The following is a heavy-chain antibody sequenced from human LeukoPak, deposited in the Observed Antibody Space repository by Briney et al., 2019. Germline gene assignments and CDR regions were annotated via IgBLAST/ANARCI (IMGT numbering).Heavy chain of an antibody. CDR1: GGSNSSVGYY. Sequence: SDTLSLTCTVSGGSNSSVGYYWSWIRQHPGKGLEWIGYIYYSGSTYYNPSLKSRVTISVDTSKNQFSLKLSSVTAADTAVYYCARSQLPDIVVVPAAIPAGYYFDYWGQGTLVTVSS. D-gene: IGHD2-2*01. CDR2: IYYSGST. CDR3: ARSQLPDIVVVPAAIPAGYYFDY. V-gene: IGHV4-31*03. J-gene: IGHJ4*02.